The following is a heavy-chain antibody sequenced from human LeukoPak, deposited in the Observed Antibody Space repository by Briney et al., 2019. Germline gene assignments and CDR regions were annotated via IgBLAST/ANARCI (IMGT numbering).Heavy chain of an antibody. Sequence: SGGSLRLSCAASGFPFSSYGLSWVRQAPGKGLEWVSAISKSGGSTPYADSVKGRFTISRDNSKNTLYLQMNSLRGEDTAVYYCARGPWSAAGYNCMDVWGQGTTVTVSS. J-gene: IGHJ6*02. CDR1: GFPFSSYG. CDR3: ARGPWSAAGYNCMDV. D-gene: IGHD6-13*01. V-gene: IGHV3-23*01. CDR2: ISKSGGST.